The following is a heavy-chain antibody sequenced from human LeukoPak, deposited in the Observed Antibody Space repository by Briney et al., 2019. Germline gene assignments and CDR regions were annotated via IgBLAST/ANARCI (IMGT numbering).Heavy chain of an antibody. CDR1: GGTFSSYA. Sequence: ASVRVSCKVSGGTFSSYAISWVRQAPGQGLEWMGGIIPIFGTANYAQKFQGRVTITADESTSTAYMELSSLRSEDTAVYYCARGRPYGSGSYSDYWGQGTLVTVSS. J-gene: IGHJ4*02. V-gene: IGHV1-69*13. D-gene: IGHD3-10*01. CDR2: IIPIFGTA. CDR3: ARGRPYGSGSYSDY.